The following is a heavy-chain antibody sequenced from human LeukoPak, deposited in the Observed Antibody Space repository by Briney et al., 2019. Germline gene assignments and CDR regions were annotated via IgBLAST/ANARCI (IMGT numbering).Heavy chain of an antibody. CDR2: INPNSGGT. Sequence: SVKVSCKASGYTFTGYYMHWVRQAPGQGLEWMGWINPNSGGTNYAQKFQGRVTMTRDTSISTAYMELSRLRSDDTAVYYCARGYCSSTSCYLYGWFDPWGQGTLVTVSS. CDR3: ARGYCSSTSCYLYGWFDP. D-gene: IGHD2-2*01. J-gene: IGHJ5*02. V-gene: IGHV1-2*02. CDR1: GYTFTGYY.